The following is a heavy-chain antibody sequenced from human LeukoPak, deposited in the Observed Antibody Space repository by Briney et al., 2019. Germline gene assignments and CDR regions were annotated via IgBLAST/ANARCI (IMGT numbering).Heavy chain of an antibody. J-gene: IGHJ6*02. CDR1: GFTFSSYA. D-gene: IGHD6-13*01. V-gene: IGHV3-23*01. Sequence: GGSLRLSCAASGFTFSSYAMSWVRQAPGKGLEWVSAISGSGGSTYYADSVKGRFTISRDNSKNTLYLQMNSLGAEDTAVYYCANTYSSSSRAYYYYSGMDGWGQGTTVTVSS. CDR2: ISGSGGST. CDR3: ANTYSSSSRAYYYYSGMDG.